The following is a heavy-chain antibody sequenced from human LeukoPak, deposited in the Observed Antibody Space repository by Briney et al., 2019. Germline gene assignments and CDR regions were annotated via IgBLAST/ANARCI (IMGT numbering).Heavy chain of an antibody. CDR2: IKQDGSEK. J-gene: IGHJ6*03. CDR1: GFTLNTYW. Sequence: GGSLRLSCVGSGFTLNTYWMSWVRQAPGKGLEWVAHIKQDGSEKYYVDSVKGRFTISRDNAKNSVFLQVNSLRAEDTAVYYCARGGKIAGYYYFYMDVWGKGTTVIVS. D-gene: IGHD2/OR15-2a*01. V-gene: IGHV3-7*01. CDR3: ARGGKIAGYYYFYMDV.